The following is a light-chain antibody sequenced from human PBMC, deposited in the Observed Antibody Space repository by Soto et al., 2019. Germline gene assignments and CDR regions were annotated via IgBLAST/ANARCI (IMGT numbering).Light chain of an antibody. CDR3: CSYAGTYTLV. Sequence: QSALTQPRSVSGSPGQSVTFSCIGTSSDIGTYNFVSWYQQYPGKAPKLMIYDVTKRPSGVPHRFSGSKSGNTASLTLSGLQAEDEADYYCCSYAGTYTLVFGGGTKLTVL. J-gene: IGLJ3*02. CDR2: DVT. V-gene: IGLV2-11*01. CDR1: SSDIGTYNF.